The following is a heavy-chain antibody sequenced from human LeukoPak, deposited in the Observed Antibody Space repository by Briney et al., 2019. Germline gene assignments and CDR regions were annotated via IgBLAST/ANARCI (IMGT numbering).Heavy chain of an antibody. J-gene: IGHJ6*04. CDR2: ISSSSSYI. CDR1: GFTFSSYE. D-gene: IGHD3-10*01. CDR3: ASGGGNYGSGSYGV. V-gene: IGHV3-21*01. Sequence: GGSLRLSCAASGFTFSSYEMNWVRQAPGKGLEWVSSISSSSSYIYYADSVKGRFTISRDNAKNSLYLQMNSLRAEDTAVYYCASGGGNYGSGSYGVWGKGTTVTVSS.